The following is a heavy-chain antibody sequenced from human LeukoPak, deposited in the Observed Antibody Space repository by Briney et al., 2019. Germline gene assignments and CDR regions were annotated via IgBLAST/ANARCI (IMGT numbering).Heavy chain of an antibody. V-gene: IGHV3-64D*06. J-gene: IGHJ4*02. CDR1: GFTFSTYV. CDR3: VRGQGY. Sequence: GGSLRLSCSVSGFTFSTYVMHWVRQTPGKGLEYVSAISSNVDNTYYADSVKSRFTISRDNSKNTLYLKMSSLRADDTAVYYCVRGQGYWGQGTLVTVSS. CDR2: ISSNVDNT.